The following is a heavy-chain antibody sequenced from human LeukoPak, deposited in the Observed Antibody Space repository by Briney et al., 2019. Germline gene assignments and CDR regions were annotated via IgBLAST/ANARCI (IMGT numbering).Heavy chain of an antibody. CDR3: ARGTRGGYYYYYMDV. Sequence: SETLSLTCAVYGGSFSSYYWSWIRQPAGKGLEWIGRIYTSGSTNYNPSLKSRVTMSVDTSKNQFSLKLSSVTAADTAVYYCARGTRGGYYYYYMDVWGKGTTVTISS. V-gene: IGHV4-59*10. CDR2: IYTSGST. D-gene: IGHD1-1*01. CDR1: GGSFSSYY. J-gene: IGHJ6*03.